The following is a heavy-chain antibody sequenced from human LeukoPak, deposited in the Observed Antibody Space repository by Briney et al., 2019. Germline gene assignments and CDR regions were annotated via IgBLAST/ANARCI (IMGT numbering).Heavy chain of an antibody. D-gene: IGHD3-22*01. CDR3: ARGYDCSGYSLARDNWFDP. V-gene: IGHV3-30*02. CDR1: GFTFKKYW. Sequence: GESLRLSCAASGFTFKKYWMNWVRQAPGKGLQWVAFIRYDGTNKYYADSVKGRFTISRDNSKNTLYLQMNSLRAEDTAVYYCARGYDCSGYSLARDNWFDPWGQGTLVTVSS. J-gene: IGHJ5*02. CDR2: IRYDGTNK.